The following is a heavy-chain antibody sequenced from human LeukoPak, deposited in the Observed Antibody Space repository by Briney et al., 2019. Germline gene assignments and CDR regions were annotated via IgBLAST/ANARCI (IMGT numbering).Heavy chain of an antibody. CDR2: IYYSGST. CDR1: GGSFSGYY. D-gene: IGHD3-22*01. Sequence: SETLSLTCAVYGGSFSGYYWSWIRQHPGKGLEWIGYIYYSGSTYCNPSLKSRVTISVDTSKNQFSLKLSSVTAADTAVYYCARESQNYYDSSGYYYFPYYFDYWGQGTLVTVSS. CDR3: ARESQNYYDSSGYYYFPYYFDY. J-gene: IGHJ4*02. V-gene: IGHV4-31*11.